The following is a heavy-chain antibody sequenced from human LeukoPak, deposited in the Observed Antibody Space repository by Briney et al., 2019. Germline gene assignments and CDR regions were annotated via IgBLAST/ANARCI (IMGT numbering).Heavy chain of an antibody. CDR1: GFTFSTNY. Sequence: GGSLRLSCAVSGFTFSTNYMTWVRQAPGKGLEWVSDVYSGGATYYADSVKGRFTIYRDISNNIVYLQMNSLRAEDTAMYYCVKDRHYSSSIMGIWGQGTLVTVSS. V-gene: IGHV3-66*02. J-gene: IGHJ4*02. D-gene: IGHD6-19*01. CDR2: VYSGGAT. CDR3: VKDRHYSSSIMGI.